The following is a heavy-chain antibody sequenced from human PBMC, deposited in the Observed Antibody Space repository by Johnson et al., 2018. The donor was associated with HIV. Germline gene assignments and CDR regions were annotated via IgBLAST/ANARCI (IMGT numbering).Heavy chain of an antibody. CDR3: ARDFGLFLGKDDAFDI. CDR2: IKQDGSEK. CDR1: GFTFSSYW. D-gene: IGHD7-27*01. J-gene: IGHJ3*02. V-gene: IGHV3-7*01. Sequence: VQLVESGGGLVQPGGSLRLSCAASGFTFSSYWMNWVRQAPGKGLEWVANIKQDGSEKYYVDSVKGRFTISRDNSKNTLYLQMNSLRAEDTAVYYCARDFGLFLGKDDAFDIWGQGTMVTVSS.